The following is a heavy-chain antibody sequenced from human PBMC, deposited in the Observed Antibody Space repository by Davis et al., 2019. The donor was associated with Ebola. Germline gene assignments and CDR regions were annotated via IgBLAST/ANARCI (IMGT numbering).Heavy chain of an antibody. CDR3: ARDAVVSRGELDF. CDR2: IYYTGST. V-gene: IGHV4-39*07. J-gene: IGHJ4*02. CDR1: GGSISSSSFY. D-gene: IGHD3-10*01. Sequence: SETLSLTCSVSGGSISSSSFYWDWIRQPPGKGLQWVGRIYYTGSTNYNRSLESRVTIAVDTPKNQLSLKLRSVTAADTAVYYCARDAVVSRGELDFWGQGTLVTVSS.